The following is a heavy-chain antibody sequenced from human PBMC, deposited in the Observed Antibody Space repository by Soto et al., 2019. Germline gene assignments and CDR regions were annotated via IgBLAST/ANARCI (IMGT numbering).Heavy chain of an antibody. Sequence: QVQLVQSGAEVKRPGSSVKVSCQTSGGTFRTYTINWVRQAPGQGLEWMGRIIPILDVANYAQKFQGRVTITAEKPRSTAHMELRSLRSEDTAVYYCARSIKEDIGVPGPKDIWFDPWGQGTLVTVSS. CDR1: GGTFRTYT. CDR3: ARSIKEDIGVPGPKDIWFDP. CDR2: IIPILDVA. D-gene: IGHD6-19*01. V-gene: IGHV1-69*02. J-gene: IGHJ5*02.